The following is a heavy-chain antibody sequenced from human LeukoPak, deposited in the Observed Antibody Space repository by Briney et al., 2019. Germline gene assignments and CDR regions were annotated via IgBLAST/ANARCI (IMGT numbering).Heavy chain of an antibody. CDR1: GYTFTSYG. D-gene: IGHD2-21*02. CDR3: ARAQYCGGDCSPFDY. Sequence: ASVKVSCKASGYTFTSYGISWVRQAPGQGLEWMGWVSAYNGNTNYAQKLQGRVTMTTDTSTSTAYMELRSLRSDDTAVYYCARAQYCGGDCSPFDYWGQGTLVTVSS. V-gene: IGHV1-18*01. CDR2: VSAYNGNT. J-gene: IGHJ4*02.